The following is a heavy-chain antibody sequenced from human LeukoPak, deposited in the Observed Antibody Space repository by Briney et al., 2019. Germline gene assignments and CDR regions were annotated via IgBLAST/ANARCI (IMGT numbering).Heavy chain of an antibody. V-gene: IGHV3-7*01. CDR3: ARKGYSYGGFDY. J-gene: IGHJ4*02. D-gene: IGHD5-18*01. CDR2: IKQDGSEK. CDR1: GFTFSTYW. Sequence: GGPLRLSCAASGFTFSTYWMSWVRQAPGKGLEWVANIKQDGSEKYYVGSVKGRFTISRDNAENSLYLQMNSLRAEDTAVYYCARKGYSYGGFDYWGQGTLVTVSS.